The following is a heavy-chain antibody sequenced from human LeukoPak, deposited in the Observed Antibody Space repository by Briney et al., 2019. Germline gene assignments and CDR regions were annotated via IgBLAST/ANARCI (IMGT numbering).Heavy chain of an antibody. J-gene: IGHJ4*02. D-gene: IGHD2-21*01. CDR2: INSDGINT. Sequence: GGSLRLSCAASGFTFSNYWMHWVRQAPGKGLVWVSRINSDGINTSYADSVKGRFTISRDNAKNTLNLQMNSLRAEDTAVYYCAKDWGGEGDYWGQGTLVTVSS. V-gene: IGHV3-74*01. CDR1: GFTFSNYW. CDR3: AKDWGGEGDY.